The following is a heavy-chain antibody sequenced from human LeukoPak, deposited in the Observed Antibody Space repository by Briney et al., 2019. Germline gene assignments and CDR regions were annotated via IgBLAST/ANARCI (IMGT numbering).Heavy chain of an antibody. CDR1: GYTFTSYG. CDR2: ISAYNGNT. CDR3: ASDPGIAVAGNLSLHNWFDP. J-gene: IGHJ5*02. Sequence: RGASVKAACKASGYTFTSYGIRWVRQPAGQGREWMGWISAYNGNTNYAQKLQGRVTMTTDTSTNPAYMELTSLRCDHTAVNYCASDPGIAVAGNLSLHNWFDPWGQGTLVTVSS. D-gene: IGHD6-19*01. V-gene: IGHV1-18*01.